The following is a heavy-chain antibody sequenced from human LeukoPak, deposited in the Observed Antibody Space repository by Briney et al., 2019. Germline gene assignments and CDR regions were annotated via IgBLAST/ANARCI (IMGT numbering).Heavy chain of an antibody. Sequence: GGSLRLSCAASGFTVLTNGMTWVRQAPGKGLEWVSALYSDGNTKYADSVQGRFTTSRDHSKNTLYLEMNSLSPNVTDVYYYARCVGPLAANTLAYWGQGTLVTVSS. CDR2: LYSDGNT. V-gene: IGHV3-53*01. J-gene: IGHJ4*02. D-gene: IGHD3-16*01. CDR1: GFTVLTNG. CDR3: ARCVGPLAANTLAY.